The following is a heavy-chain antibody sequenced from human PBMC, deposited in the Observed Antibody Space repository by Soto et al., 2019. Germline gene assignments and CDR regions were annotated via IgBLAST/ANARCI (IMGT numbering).Heavy chain of an antibody. CDR3: ARDSSSAARSDYYYYYMDV. Sequence: QVPLVQSGAEVKKPGASVKVSCKASGYTFTSYAMHWVRQAPGQRLEWMGWINAGNGNTKYSQKFQGRVTITRDTSASTAYMELSSLRSEDTAVYYCARDSSSAARSDYYYYYMDVWGKGTTVTVSS. CDR1: GYTFTSYA. V-gene: IGHV1-3*01. J-gene: IGHJ6*03. CDR2: INAGNGNT. D-gene: IGHD6-6*01.